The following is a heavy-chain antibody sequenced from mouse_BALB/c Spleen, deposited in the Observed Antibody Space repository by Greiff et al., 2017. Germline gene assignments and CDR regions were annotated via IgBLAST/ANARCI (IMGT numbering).Heavy chain of an antibody. V-gene: IGHV2-9*02. CDR2: IWAGGST. J-gene: IGHJ4*01. D-gene: IGHD2-14*01. CDR3: ASTYYRYDGAMDY. Sequence: VKLMESGPGLVAPSQSLSITCTVSGFSLTSYGVPWVRQPPGKGLEWLGVIWAGGSTNYNSALMSRLSISKDNSKSQVFLKMNSLQTDDTAMYYCASTYYRYDGAMDYWGQGTSVTVSS. CDR1: GFSLTSYG.